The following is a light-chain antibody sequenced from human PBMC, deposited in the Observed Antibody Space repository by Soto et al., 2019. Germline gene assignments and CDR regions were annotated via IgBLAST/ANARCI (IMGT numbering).Light chain of an antibody. CDR3: AAWDDSLSGPV. V-gene: IGLV1-44*01. J-gene: IGLJ7*01. CDR1: SSNIETNT. CDR2: SNS. Sequence: LTQPPSASGTPGQRVTIFCSGSSSNIETNTVNWYQQLPGTAPKILIYSNSQRPSGVPDRFSGSKSGTSASLTISGLQSEDEADYYCAAWDDSLSGPVFGGGTQLTVL.